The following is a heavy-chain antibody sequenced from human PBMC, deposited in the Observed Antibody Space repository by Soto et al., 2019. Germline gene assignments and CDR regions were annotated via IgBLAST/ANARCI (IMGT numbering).Heavy chain of an antibody. CDR3: ARVVDYYDPYYYYGMDV. CDR2: ISSSSSYR. CDR1: GFTFSTYT. Sequence: EVLLVESGGGLVKPGGSLRLSCAASGFTFSTYTMNWVRLAPGKWLEWVSSISSSSSYRYYTDSRKGRFTISRDNAKNSLDLQRNSLRAEETAVYYCARVVDYYDPYYYYGMDVWGQGTTVTFSS. J-gene: IGHJ6*02. D-gene: IGHD3-22*01. V-gene: IGHV3-21*01.